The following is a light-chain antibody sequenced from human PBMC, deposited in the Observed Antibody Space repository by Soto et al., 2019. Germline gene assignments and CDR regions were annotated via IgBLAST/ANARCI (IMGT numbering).Light chain of an antibody. Sequence: DIQMTQSPSSVSALIGDRVTITCRASQGVGSHVNWYQQKPGKAPNLLIHGASNLQSGVPSTFSGSGSGTDFTLTISSLQPEDFATYYCQQNYRAPLTFGGGTKVESK. CDR1: QGVGSH. J-gene: IGKJ4*01. V-gene: IGKV1-39*01. CDR3: QQNYRAPLT. CDR2: GAS.